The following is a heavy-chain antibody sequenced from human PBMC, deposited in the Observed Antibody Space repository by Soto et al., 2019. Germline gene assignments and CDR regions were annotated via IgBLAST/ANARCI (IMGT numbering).Heavy chain of an antibody. CDR1: GGSFSGYY. D-gene: IGHD6-13*01. Sequence: SETLSLTCAVYGGSFSGYYWSWIRQPPGKGLEWIGEINHSGSTNYNPSLKSRVTISVDTSKNQFSLKLSSVTAADTAVYYCANSPFSSSWYYYYGMDVWGQGTKVTVS. CDR3: ANSPFSSSWYYYYGMDV. CDR2: INHSGST. J-gene: IGHJ6*02. V-gene: IGHV4-34*01.